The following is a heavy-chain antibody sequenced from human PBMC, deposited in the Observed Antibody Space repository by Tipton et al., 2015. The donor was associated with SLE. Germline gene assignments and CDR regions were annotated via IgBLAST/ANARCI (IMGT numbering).Heavy chain of an antibody. V-gene: IGHV1-3*01. CDR1: GYTFSNYA. J-gene: IGHJ4*02. Sequence: QSGPEVKKPGASVKVSCKASGYTFSNYAMYWVRQAPGQRLEWMGWINADNGNTKYSEKFQGRVTITTDTSASTAYMELSSLRSEDTAVYFCAREPLSLVRAPGYFDRWGQGTLVTVSS. CDR3: AREPLSLVRAPGYFDR. D-gene: IGHD3-10*01. CDR2: INADNGNT.